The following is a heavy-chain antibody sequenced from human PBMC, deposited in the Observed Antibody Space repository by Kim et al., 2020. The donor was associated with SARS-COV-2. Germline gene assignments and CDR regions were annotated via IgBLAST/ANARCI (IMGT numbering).Heavy chain of an antibody. CDR2: IYPGDSDT. CDR1: GYSFTSYW. Sequence: GESLKISCKGSGYSFTSYWIGWVRQMPGKGLEWMGIIYPGDSDTRYSPSFQGQVTISADKSISTAYLQWSSLKASDTAMYYCARPSRQLTMVRGKGAFDIWGQGTMVTVSS. J-gene: IGHJ3*02. D-gene: IGHD3-10*01. V-gene: IGHV5-51*01. CDR3: ARPSRQLTMVRGKGAFDI.